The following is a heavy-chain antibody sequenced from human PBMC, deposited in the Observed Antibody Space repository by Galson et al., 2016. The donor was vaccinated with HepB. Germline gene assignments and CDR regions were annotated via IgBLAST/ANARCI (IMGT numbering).Heavy chain of an antibody. CDR3: ARNDCSSMSCFIDYGMDV. J-gene: IGHJ6*02. D-gene: IGHD2-2*01. CDR2: VFYSGTT. V-gene: IGHV4-39*07. Sequence: SETLSLTCSLSGAPARTSNYYWDWIRQSPGKGLEWIGGVFYSGTTHYNPSLRSRVSISVDMSKNHFSLNLTSVTAADTAVYYCARNDCSSMSCFIDYGMDVWGQGTTVTVSS. CDR1: GAPARTSNYY.